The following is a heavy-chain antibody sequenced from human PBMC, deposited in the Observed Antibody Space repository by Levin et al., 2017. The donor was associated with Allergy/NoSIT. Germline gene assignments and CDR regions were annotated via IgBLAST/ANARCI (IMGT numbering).Heavy chain of an antibody. CDR1: GFNYSTSA. D-gene: IGHD5-18*01. Sequence: PGGSLRLSCAASGFNYSTSAMHWVRQAPGKGLEWVAVISYDGSKKYYADSVKGRFTISRDNSKNTLYLQMNSLRAEDTAVYFCARENRGYSNQYNWFDPWGQGTPVSVSS. CDR3: ARENRGYSNQYNWFDP. V-gene: IGHV3-30*04. CDR2: ISYDGSKK. J-gene: IGHJ5*02.